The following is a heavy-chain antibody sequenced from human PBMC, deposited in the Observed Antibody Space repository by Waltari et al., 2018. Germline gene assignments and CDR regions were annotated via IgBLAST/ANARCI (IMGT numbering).Heavy chain of an antibody. J-gene: IGHJ4*02. V-gene: IGHV3-23*01. CDR2: ISGSCGST. CDR3: ADLRVLNGGNFYGY. Sequence: EVQLLESGGGLVQPGGSLRLSCAASGFTFSSYAMSWVRQAPGKGLEWVSAISGSCGSTYYADSVKGRFTISRDNSKNTLYLQMNSLRAEDTAVYYCADLRVLNGGNFYGYWGQGTLVTVSS. D-gene: IGHD2-21*02. CDR1: GFTFSSYA.